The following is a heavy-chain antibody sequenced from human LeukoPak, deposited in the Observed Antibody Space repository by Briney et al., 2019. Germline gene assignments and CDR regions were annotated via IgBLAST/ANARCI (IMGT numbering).Heavy chain of an antibody. CDR1: GFTFSSYW. CDR3: ARDHPSYYDFWSGSSQTFDY. CDR2: IKQDGSEK. J-gene: IGHJ4*02. V-gene: IGHV3-7*01. D-gene: IGHD3-3*01. Sequence: PGGSLRLSCAASGFTFSSYWMSWVRQAPGKGLEWVANIKQDGSEKYYVDSVKGRFTISRDNAKNSLYLQMNSLRAEDTAVYYCARDHPSYYDFWSGSSQTFDYWGQGTLVTVSS.